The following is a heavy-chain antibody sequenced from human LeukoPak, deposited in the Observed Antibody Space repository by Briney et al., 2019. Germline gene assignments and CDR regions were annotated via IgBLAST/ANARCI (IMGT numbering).Heavy chain of an antibody. D-gene: IGHD3-10*01. CDR3: ARGIHELTSTLNYFDY. CDR2: IGAYNGNT. Sequence: ASVKVSCKASGYTFSSYGINWVRQAPGQGLEWMGWIGAYNGNTNYAQTLQGRFTMTTDRSTSTAYMELRSLRSDDTAVYYCARGIHELTSTLNYFDYWGQGTLVTVSS. V-gene: IGHV1-18*01. J-gene: IGHJ4*02. CDR1: GYTFSSYG.